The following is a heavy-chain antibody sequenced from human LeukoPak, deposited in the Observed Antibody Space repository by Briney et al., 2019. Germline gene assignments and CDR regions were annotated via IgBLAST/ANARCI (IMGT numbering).Heavy chain of an antibody. Sequence: PSETLSLTCTVSGGSISGYYWSWIRQPPGEGLEWIGYIYDSGSTTYNPSLKSRVTISEDTSKNQFSLKLSSVTAADTAVYYCARASERLNAFDIWGQGTMVTVSS. V-gene: IGHV4-59*08. D-gene: IGHD3-3*01. J-gene: IGHJ3*02. CDR3: ARASERLNAFDI. CDR1: GGSISGYY. CDR2: IYDSGST.